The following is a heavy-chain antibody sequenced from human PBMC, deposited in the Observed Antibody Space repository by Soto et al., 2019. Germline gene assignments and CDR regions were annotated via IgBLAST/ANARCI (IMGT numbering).Heavy chain of an antibody. CDR3: ARGYSSSWYSNRIHYYGMDV. CDR1: GYTFTSYG. Sequence: ASVKVSCKASGYTFTSYGISWVRQAPRQGLEWMGWISAYNGNTNYAQKLQGRVTMTTDTSTSTAYMELRSLRSDDTAVYYCARGYSSSWYSNRIHYYGMDVWGQGTTVTVSS. J-gene: IGHJ6*02. V-gene: IGHV1-18*01. CDR2: ISAYNGNT. D-gene: IGHD6-13*01.